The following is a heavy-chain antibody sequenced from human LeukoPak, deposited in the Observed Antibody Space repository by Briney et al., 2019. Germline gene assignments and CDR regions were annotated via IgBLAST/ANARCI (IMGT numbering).Heavy chain of an antibody. D-gene: IGHD2-2*01. Sequence: SETLSLTCSVSDGSISFYYWSWIRQPPGKGLEWIGYIYYNGSTNSNASLKSRVTMSLDTSKNQFFLKLSSVTAADTGVYYCARLGYCSRTNCYVGRNYYYGMDVWGQGTTVTVSS. V-gene: IGHV4-59*08. CDR1: DGSISFYY. CDR2: IYYNGST. J-gene: IGHJ6*02. CDR3: ARLGYCSRTNCYVGRNYYYGMDV.